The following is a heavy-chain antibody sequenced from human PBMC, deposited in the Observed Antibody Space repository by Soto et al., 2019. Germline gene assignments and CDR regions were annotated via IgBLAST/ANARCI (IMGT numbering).Heavy chain of an antibody. J-gene: IGHJ5*02. CDR1: GGTFSSYA. D-gene: IGHD3-3*01. CDR2: IIPIFGTA. V-gene: IGHV1-69*06. CDR3: ARDNPAYDFWSGYLRWFDP. Sequence: ASVKVSCKASGGTFSSYAFSWVRQAPGQGLEWMGGIIPIFGTANYAQKFQGRVTITADKSTSTAYMELSSLRSEDTAVYYCARDNPAYDFWSGYLRWFDPWGQGALVTVSS.